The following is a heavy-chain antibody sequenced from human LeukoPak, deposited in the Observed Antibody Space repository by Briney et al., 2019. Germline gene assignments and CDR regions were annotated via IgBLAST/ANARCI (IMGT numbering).Heavy chain of an antibody. V-gene: IGHV3-30*18. Sequence: GRTLRLSCAASGFTFSSYGMHWVRQAPGKGLEWVAVISYDGSNKYYADSVKGRFTISRDNSKNTLYLQMNSLRAEDTAVYYCAKSRQIGYYYGSGREWDYWGQGTLVTVSS. D-gene: IGHD3-10*01. CDR3: AKSRQIGYYYGSGREWDY. CDR2: ISYDGSNK. J-gene: IGHJ4*02. CDR1: GFTFSSYG.